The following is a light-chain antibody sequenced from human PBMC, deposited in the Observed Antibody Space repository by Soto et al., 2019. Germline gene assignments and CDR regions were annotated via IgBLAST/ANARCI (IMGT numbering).Light chain of an antibody. CDR3: QQYDNPLT. Sequence: VQLTQSPSSLSASVGDRFTISCQASQDVRHYLNWYQQKPGKAPKLLIYAASNLEAGVASRFSGSGSGTDFTFTISSLQPEDIAIYFCQQYDNPLTSGGGTKVDIK. CDR1: QDVRHY. J-gene: IGKJ4*01. CDR2: AAS. V-gene: IGKV1-33*01.